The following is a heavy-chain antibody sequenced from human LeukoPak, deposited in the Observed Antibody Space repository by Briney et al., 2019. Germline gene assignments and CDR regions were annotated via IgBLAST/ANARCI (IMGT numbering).Heavy chain of an antibody. V-gene: IGHV3-74*01. Sequence: GGSLRLSCAASGFTFSDYWMYWVRQAPGKGLVWVSRVNSDGNSSSYADSVKGRFTISRDNATNTLYLQMNSLRTEDTAVYYCARALGTGDFDSWGQGTLVTVSS. D-gene: IGHD3/OR15-3a*01. CDR1: GFTFSDYW. CDR2: VNSDGNSS. J-gene: IGHJ4*02. CDR3: ARALGTGDFDS.